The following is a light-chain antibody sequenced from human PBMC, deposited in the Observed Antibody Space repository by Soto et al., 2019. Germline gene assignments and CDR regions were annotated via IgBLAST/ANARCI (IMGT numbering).Light chain of an antibody. V-gene: IGLV3-21*02. CDR2: EDS. Sequence: SYVLTQPPSVSVAPGQTARIPCGGNNIGSEDVFWYQQKAGQAPVLVVYEDSDRPSGTPERFSGSNSETTATLTISRVEAGDEADYYCQVWDRTSAHWVFGGGTKLTVL. CDR3: QVWDRTSAHWV. J-gene: IGLJ3*02. CDR1: NIGSED.